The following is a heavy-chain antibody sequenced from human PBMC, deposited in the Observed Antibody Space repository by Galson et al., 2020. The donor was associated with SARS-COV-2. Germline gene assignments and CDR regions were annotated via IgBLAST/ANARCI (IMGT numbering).Heavy chain of an antibody. Sequence: ASETLSLTCTVSGGSISSYLWSWIRQSPGKGLEWIGYVYFDGRTNYNPSLKSRVTISVDTSKDQFSLKLNSVTAADTAVYYCARAETGTYSNAFDIWGQGTRVTVSS. CDR2: VYFDGRT. J-gene: IGHJ3*02. V-gene: IGHV4-59*08. CDR3: ARAETGTYSNAFDI. D-gene: IGHD1-26*01. CDR1: GGSISSYL.